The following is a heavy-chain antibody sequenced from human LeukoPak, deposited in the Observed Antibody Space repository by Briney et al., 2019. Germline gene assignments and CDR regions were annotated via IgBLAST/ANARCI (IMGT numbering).Heavy chain of an antibody. CDR2: IIPIFGTA. V-gene: IGHV1-69*06. CDR1: GGTFSSYA. D-gene: IGHD3-9*01. CDR3: ARSARGDLTGYYVGPIYYYYGMDV. J-gene: IGHJ6*04. Sequence: SVKVSCKASGGTFSSYAISWVRQAPGQGLEWMGGIIPIFGTANYAQKFQGRVTITADKSTSTAYMELSSLRSEDTAVYYCARSARGDLTGYYVGPIYYYYGMDVWGKGTTVTVSS.